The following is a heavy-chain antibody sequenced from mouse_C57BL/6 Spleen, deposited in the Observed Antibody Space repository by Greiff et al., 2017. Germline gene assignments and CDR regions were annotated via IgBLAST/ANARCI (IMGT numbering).Heavy chain of an antibody. CDR3: ARSGITTVVGYFDV. D-gene: IGHD1-1*01. CDR2: IYPGSGST. CDR1: GYTFTSYW. J-gene: IGHJ1*03. V-gene: IGHV1-55*01. Sequence: QVQLQQSGAELVKPGASVKMSCKASGYTFTSYWITWVKQRPGQGLEWIGDIYPGSGSTNYNEKFKSKATLTVDTSSSTAYMQLSSLTSEDSAVYYCARSGITTVVGYFDVWGTGTTVTVSS.